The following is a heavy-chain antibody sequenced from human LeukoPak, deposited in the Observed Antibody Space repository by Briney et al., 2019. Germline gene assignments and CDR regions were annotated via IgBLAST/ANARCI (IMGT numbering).Heavy chain of an antibody. CDR2: ISGSGGST. J-gene: IGHJ4*02. V-gene: IGHV3-23*01. D-gene: IGHD2-15*01. Sequence: GGSLRLSCAASGFTFSSYAMSWVRQAPEKGLEWVSAISGSGGSTYYADSVKGRFTISRDNSKNTLYLQMNSLRAEDTAVYYCAKEVVADWECDYFDYWAQGTLVTVSS. CDR1: GFTFSSYA. CDR3: AKEVVADWECDYFDY.